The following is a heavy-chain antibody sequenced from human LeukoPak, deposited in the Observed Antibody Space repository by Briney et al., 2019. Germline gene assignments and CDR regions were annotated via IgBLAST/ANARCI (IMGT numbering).Heavy chain of an antibody. D-gene: IGHD2-21*01. V-gene: IGHV3-30-3*01. CDR3: ARGDYAFDI. CDR1: GFTFSRHT. Sequence: PGGSLRLSCVASGFTFSRHTIHWVRQAPGKGLEWVAVIESDGTNKYHADSVKGRFTISRDNSKNTLYLQMNSLRAEDTAVYYCARGDYAFDIWGQGTMVTVSS. J-gene: IGHJ3*02. CDR2: IESDGTNK.